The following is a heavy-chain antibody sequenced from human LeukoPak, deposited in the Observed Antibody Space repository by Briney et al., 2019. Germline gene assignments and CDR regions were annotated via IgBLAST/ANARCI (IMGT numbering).Heavy chain of an antibody. CDR2: ISSSSSYI. CDR1: GFTFGDYA. V-gene: IGHV3-21*01. Sequence: GGSLRLSCTASGFTFGDYAMSWFRQAPGKGLEWVSSISSSSSYIYYADSVKGRFTISRDNAKNSLYLQMNSLRAEDTAVYYCATTHSGYDRWGQGTLVTVSS. CDR3: ATTHSGYDR. J-gene: IGHJ5*02. D-gene: IGHD5-12*01.